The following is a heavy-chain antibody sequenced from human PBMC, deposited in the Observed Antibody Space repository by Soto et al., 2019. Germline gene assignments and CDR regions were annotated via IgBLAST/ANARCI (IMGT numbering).Heavy chain of an antibody. CDR1: GYTFTSYD. Sequence: ASVKVSCKASGYTFTSYDINWVRQATGQGLEWMGWMNPNSGNTGYAQKFQGRVTMTRNTSISTAYMELSSLRSEDTAVYYCARVGCSGGSCYKGDWFDPWGKGTLVTVSS. V-gene: IGHV1-8*01. CDR3: ARVGCSGGSCYKGDWFDP. J-gene: IGHJ5*02. CDR2: MNPNSGNT. D-gene: IGHD2-15*01.